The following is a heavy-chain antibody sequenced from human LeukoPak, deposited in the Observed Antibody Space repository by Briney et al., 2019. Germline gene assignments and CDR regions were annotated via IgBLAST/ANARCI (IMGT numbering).Heavy chain of an antibody. D-gene: IGHD3-22*01. CDR3: ARDLPDYYDSSGLRGD. CDR1: GSTFSSYS. V-gene: IGHV3-21*01. CDR2: INSSSSYI. Sequence: PGGSLRLSCAASGSTFSSYSMNWVRQAPGKGLEWVSSINSSSSYIYYADSVKGRFTISRDNAKNSLYLQMNSLRAEDTAVYYCARDLPDYYDSSGLRGDWGQGTLVTVSS. J-gene: IGHJ4*02.